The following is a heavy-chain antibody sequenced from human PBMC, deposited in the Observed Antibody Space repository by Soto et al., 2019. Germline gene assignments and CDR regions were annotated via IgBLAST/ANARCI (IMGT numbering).Heavy chain of an antibody. Sequence: VSVKVSWKGSGYALSELSVDRVRQTPGKGLEWMGGFDPEDGETIYAQKFQGRVTMTEDTSTDTAYMELSSLRSEDTAVYYCATDRITPNRGSRTSLDYRRHRTLVTVSS. D-gene: IGHD1-26*01. J-gene: IGHJ4*01. CDR2: FDPEDGET. CDR1: GYALSELS. CDR3: ATDRITPNRGSRTSLDY. V-gene: IGHV1-24*01.